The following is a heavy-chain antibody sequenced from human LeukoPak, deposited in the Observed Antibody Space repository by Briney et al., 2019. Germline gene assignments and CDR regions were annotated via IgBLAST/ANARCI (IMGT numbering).Heavy chain of an antibody. V-gene: IGHV1-18*01. CDR1: GYTFTSYG. D-gene: IGHD1-26*01. CDR2: TSAYNGNT. Sequence: GASVKVSCKASGYTFTSYGISWVRQAPGQGLEWMGWTSAYNGNTNYAQKFQGRVTMTTDTSTSTGYMELRSLRSDDTAVYYCARDLKRTVGATTASDYWGQGTLVTVSS. CDR3: ARDLKRTVGATTASDY. J-gene: IGHJ4*02.